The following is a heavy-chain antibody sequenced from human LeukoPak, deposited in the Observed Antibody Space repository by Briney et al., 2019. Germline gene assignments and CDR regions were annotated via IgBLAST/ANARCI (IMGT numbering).Heavy chain of an antibody. Sequence: SETLSLTCTVSGGSISSSSYYWGWIRQPPGKGLEWIGSIYYSGSTYYNPSLKSRVTISVDTSKNQFSLKLSSETAADTAVYYCARAYCSSTSCYDYYYYMDVWGKGTTVTVSS. CDR2: IYYSGST. CDR1: GGSISSSSYY. D-gene: IGHD2-2*01. V-gene: IGHV4-39*07. J-gene: IGHJ6*03. CDR3: ARAYCSSTSCYDYYYYMDV.